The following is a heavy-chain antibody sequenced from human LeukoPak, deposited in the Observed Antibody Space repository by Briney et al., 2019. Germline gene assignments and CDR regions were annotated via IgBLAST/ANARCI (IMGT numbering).Heavy chain of an antibody. J-gene: IGHJ6*02. D-gene: IGHD4-17*01. V-gene: IGHV3-9*01. CDR1: GFNFENYA. CDR2: ISWNSGSI. CDR3: ARGGAPTDYYYYGMDV. Sequence: GGSLRLSCAASGFNFENYAMHWVRQAPGKGLEWVSGISWNSGSIAYADSVKGRFTISRDNSKNTLYLQMNSLRAEDTAVYYCARGGAPTDYYYYGMDVWGQGTTVTVSS.